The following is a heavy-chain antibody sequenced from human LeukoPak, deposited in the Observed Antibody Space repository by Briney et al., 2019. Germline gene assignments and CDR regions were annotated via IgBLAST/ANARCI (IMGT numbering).Heavy chain of an antibody. D-gene: IGHD3-10*01. J-gene: IGHJ4*02. CDR1: GFAFSTYG. Sequence: GGSLRLSCAASGFAFSTYGMNWVRQAPGKGLEGVSYITSRSTIYYADSVKGRFTISRDNVKNSLYLEMNSLRDDDTAVYYCARRVSGSYLDYWGQGILVTVSS. CDR3: ARRVSGSYLDY. V-gene: IGHV3-48*02. CDR2: ITSRSTI.